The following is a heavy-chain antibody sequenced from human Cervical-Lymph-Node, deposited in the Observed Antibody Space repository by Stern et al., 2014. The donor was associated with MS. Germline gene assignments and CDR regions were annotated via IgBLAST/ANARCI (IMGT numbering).Heavy chain of an antibody. V-gene: IGHV3-9*01. CDR3: ARAGYSSSWQLDY. D-gene: IGHD6-13*01. CDR1: GFTFDDYA. Sequence: EVQLVESGGGLVQPGRSLRLSCAASGFTFDDYAMHWVRQAPGKGLEWDSGISWNSGSIGYADSVKGRFTISRDNAKNSLYLQMNSMRAEDTALYYCARAGYSSSWQLDYWGQGTLVTVSS. CDR2: ISWNSGSI. J-gene: IGHJ4*02.